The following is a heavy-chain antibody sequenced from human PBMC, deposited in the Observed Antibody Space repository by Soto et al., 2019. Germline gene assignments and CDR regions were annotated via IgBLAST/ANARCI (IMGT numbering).Heavy chain of an antibody. CDR3: ARGPRYCSSTSWFSGVTWFDP. Sequence: ASVKVSCKASGYTFTSYGISWVRQAPGQGLEWMGWISSYNGNTNYAQEVQGRVTMTTDKSASTTYMELRSLRSDDTAVYYCARGPRYCSSTSWFSGVTWFDPWGQGTLVTVSS. J-gene: IGHJ5*02. CDR1: GYTFTSYG. D-gene: IGHD2-2*01. V-gene: IGHV1-18*04. CDR2: ISSYNGNT.